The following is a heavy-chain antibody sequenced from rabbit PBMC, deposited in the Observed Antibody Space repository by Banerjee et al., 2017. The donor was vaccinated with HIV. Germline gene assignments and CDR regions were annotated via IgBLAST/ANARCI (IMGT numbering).Heavy chain of an antibody. CDR3: ARYAAGSGYPL. Sequence: QEQLVESGGGLVQPEGSLTLTCTASGFSFSINPMCWVRQAPGKGLEWIACIYAGSAGTTYYASWAKGRFTISKTSSTTVTLQMTSLTAADTAIYFCARYAAGSGYPLWGPGTLVTVS. D-gene: IGHD8-1*01. V-gene: IGHV1S45*01. CDR2: IYAGSAGTT. J-gene: IGHJ6*01. CDR1: GFSFSINP.